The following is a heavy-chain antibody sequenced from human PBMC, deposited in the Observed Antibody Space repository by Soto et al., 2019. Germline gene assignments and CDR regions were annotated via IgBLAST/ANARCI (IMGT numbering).Heavy chain of an antibody. D-gene: IGHD1-26*01. CDR3: AVEGAGFDN. V-gene: IGHV3-73*01. J-gene: IGHJ4*02. CDR1: GFTFSGSG. CDR2: IRSRANNYAA. Sequence: EVQLVESGGGLVQPGGSVKLSCAASGFTFSGSGMHWVRQASAKGLEWVGRIRSRANNYAAAYGESVKGRFTISRDDSKNTAYLQMNILHTEDTAVYYCAVEGAGFDNWGQGTLVTVSS.